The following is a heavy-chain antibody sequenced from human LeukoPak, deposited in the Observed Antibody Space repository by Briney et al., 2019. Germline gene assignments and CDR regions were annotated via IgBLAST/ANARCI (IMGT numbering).Heavy chain of an antibody. CDR3: ATLQPYYYYGMDV. J-gene: IGHJ6*02. D-gene: IGHD6-13*01. CDR2: IIPILGIA. CDR1: GGTFSSYA. Sequence: SVKVSCKASGGTFSSYAISWVRQAPGQGLEWMGRIIPILGIANYAQKFQGRVTITADKSTSTAYMELSSLRSEDTAVYYCATLQPYYYYGMDVWGQGTTVTVSS. V-gene: IGHV1-69*04.